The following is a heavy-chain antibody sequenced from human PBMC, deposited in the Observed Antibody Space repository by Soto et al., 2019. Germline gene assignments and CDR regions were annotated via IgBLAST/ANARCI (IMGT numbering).Heavy chain of an antibody. V-gene: IGHV3-74*01. J-gene: IGHJ5*02. CDR2: IKPDGSDT. CDR3: ARDEGSYSYVRGYDL. Sequence: EVQLVESGGGLVQPGGSLRLSCAASGFSFSSYWMHWVRQVPGEGLVWVSSIKPDGSDTWSADYVKGRFTISRDNAKNTLFLQMNSLRVEDTAVYYCARDEGSYSYVRGYDLWGQGTLVTVSS. CDR1: GFSFSSYW. D-gene: IGHD3-10*01.